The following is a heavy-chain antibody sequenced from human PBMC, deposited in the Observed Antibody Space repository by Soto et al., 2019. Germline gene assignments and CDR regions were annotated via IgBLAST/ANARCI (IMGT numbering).Heavy chain of an antibody. CDR3: VNDESINW. D-gene: IGHD6-6*01. CDR2: IKWNSGSI. V-gene: IGHV3-9*01. CDR1: GGSFDNYS. Sequence: GETLSLSCTASGGSFDNYSMHWVRQVAGKGLEWVACIKWNSGSIRYVYYVKGRFAISRDNAKNSLHLQMTSLSAEDTAFYYCVNDESINW. J-gene: IGHJ5*01.